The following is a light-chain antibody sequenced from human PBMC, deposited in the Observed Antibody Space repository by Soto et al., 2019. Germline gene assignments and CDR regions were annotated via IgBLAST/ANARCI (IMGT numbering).Light chain of an antibody. V-gene: IGLV2-11*01. CDR2: GVT. J-gene: IGLJ2*01. CDR1: SSDVPGYNF. CDR3: CSYAGSLV. Sequence: QSALTQPRSVSGSPGQSVSISCTGTSSDVPGYNFVSWYQQHPGKAPKLMIYGVTKRPSGVPDRFSGSRSGNTASLTISRLQVEDEADYYCCSYAGSLVFGGGTKLTVL.